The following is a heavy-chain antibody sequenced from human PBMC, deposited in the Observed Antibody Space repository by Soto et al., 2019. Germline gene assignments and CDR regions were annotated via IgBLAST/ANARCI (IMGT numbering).Heavy chain of an antibody. Sequence: SLRLSCAASGFTFSSYNMNWVRQAPGKGLEWVSSISSSSSYIYYADSVKGRFTISRDNAKNSLYLQMNSLRAEDTAVYYCARGYCSGTSCYPFYFDYWGQGTLVTVSS. CDR3: ARGYCSGTSCYPFYFDY. CDR1: GFTFSSYN. D-gene: IGHD2-2*01. CDR2: ISSSSSYI. J-gene: IGHJ4*02. V-gene: IGHV3-21*01.